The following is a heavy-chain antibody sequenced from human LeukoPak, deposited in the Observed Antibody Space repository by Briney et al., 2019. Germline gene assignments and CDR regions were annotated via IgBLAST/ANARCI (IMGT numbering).Heavy chain of an antibody. D-gene: IGHD3-10*01. CDR3: AKEKLWFGELLYSPPGDY. Sequence: PGGSLRLSCAASGFTFSSYGMHWVRQAPGKGLEWVAVISYDGSNKYYADSVKGRFTISRDNSKNTLYLQMNSLRAEDTAVYYCAKEKLWFGELLYSPPGDYWGQGTLVTVSS. V-gene: IGHV3-30*18. J-gene: IGHJ4*02. CDR2: ISYDGSNK. CDR1: GFTFSSYG.